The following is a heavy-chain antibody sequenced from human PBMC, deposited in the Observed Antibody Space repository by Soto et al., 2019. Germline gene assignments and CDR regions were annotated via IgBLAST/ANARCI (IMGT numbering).Heavy chain of an antibody. CDR2: IHYRANS. V-gene: IGHV4-39*01. D-gene: IGHD3-3*02. CDR3: ARPLQLAVSGFDP. Sequence: PSETLSLTCAVSCDSIISSSYYWAWIRQPPGKGLEWIGSIHYRANSYYSPSLKSRITISVDTSKNQISLRLSSVTAADTAVYYCARPLQLAVSGFDPWGQGTLVTVSS. J-gene: IGHJ5*02. CDR1: CDSIISSSYY.